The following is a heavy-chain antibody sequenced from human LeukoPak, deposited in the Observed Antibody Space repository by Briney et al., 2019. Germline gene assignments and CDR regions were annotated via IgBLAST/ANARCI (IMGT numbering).Heavy chain of an antibody. Sequence: SETLSLTCAVYGGSFSGYYWSWIRQPPGKGLGWIGEINHSGSTNYNPSLKSRVTISVDTSKNQFSLKLSSVTAADTAVYYCARRGYSSGLYRRAFDIWGQGTMVTVSS. J-gene: IGHJ3*02. D-gene: IGHD6-19*01. CDR2: INHSGST. V-gene: IGHV4-34*01. CDR1: GGSFSGYY. CDR3: ARRGYSSGLYRRAFDI.